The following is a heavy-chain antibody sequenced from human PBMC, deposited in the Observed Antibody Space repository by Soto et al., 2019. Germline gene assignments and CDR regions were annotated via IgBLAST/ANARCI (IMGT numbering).Heavy chain of an antibody. CDR3: ARDGFGPKYYYGSGSYVVY. CDR2: ISSSSSYT. Sequence: GGSLRLSCAASGFTFSDYYMSWIRQAPGKGLEWVSYISSSSSYTNYADSVKGRFTISRDNAKNSLYLQMNSLRAEDTAVYYCARDGFGPKYYYGSGSYVVYWGQGTLVTVSS. V-gene: IGHV3-11*06. CDR1: GFTFSDYY. J-gene: IGHJ4*02. D-gene: IGHD3-10*01.